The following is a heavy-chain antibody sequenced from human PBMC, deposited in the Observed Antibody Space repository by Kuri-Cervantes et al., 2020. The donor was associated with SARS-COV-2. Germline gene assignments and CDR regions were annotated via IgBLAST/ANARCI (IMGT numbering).Heavy chain of an antibody. D-gene: IGHD2-2*01. J-gene: IGHJ3*02. CDR1: GSSFTSYW. Sequence: KVSCKGSGSSFTSYWIGWVRQMPGKGLEWMGIIYPGDSDTRYSPSFQGQVTISADKSISTAYLQWSSLKASDTAMYYCARHQDAGSTLDSFDIWGQGTMVTVSS. CDR2: IYPGDSDT. V-gene: IGHV5-51*01. CDR3: ARHQDAGSTLDSFDI.